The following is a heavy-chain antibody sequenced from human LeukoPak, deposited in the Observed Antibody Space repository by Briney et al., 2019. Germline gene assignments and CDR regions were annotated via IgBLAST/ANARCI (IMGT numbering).Heavy chain of an antibody. Sequence: GASVKVSCKASGYRFTTYYIHWVRQAPGQGPEWMGIVIPASGGTDYGHKFQGRVTMTRDTSTNTVYMELSSLRFEDTAIYYCARESPDSFCFDYWGQGTLVTVSS. J-gene: IGHJ4*02. CDR1: GYRFTTYY. V-gene: IGHV1-46*01. D-gene: IGHD1-14*01. CDR2: VIPASGGT. CDR3: ARESPDSFCFDY.